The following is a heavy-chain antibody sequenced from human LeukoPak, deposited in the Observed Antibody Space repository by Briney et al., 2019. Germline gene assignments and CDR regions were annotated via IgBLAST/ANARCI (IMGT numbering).Heavy chain of an antibody. CDR3: ASRSIAVAGTEGNFDY. J-gene: IGHJ4*02. Sequence: SETLSLTCAVYGGSFSGYYWSWIRQPPGKGLEWIGEINHSGSTNYNPSLKSRVTISVDTSKNQFSLKLGSVTAADTAVYYCASRSIAVAGTEGNFDYWGQGTLVTVSS. V-gene: IGHV4-34*01. D-gene: IGHD6-19*01. CDR2: INHSGST. CDR1: GGSFSGYY.